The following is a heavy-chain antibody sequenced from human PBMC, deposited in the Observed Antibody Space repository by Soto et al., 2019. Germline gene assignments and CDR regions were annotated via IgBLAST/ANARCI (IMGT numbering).Heavy chain of an antibody. Sequence: PGESLKISCNTSGYTFSGHWISWVRQVPGKGLQWMGNIDPSDSYINYNPAFRGHVTFSVDKSSSTAYLHWRSLGPSDTAIYYCARHGAAIWLGYWGQGTLVTVS. CDR3: ARHGAAIWLGY. CDR2: IDPSDSYI. CDR1: GYTFSGHW. J-gene: IGHJ4*02. V-gene: IGHV5-10-1*01. D-gene: IGHD6-19*01.